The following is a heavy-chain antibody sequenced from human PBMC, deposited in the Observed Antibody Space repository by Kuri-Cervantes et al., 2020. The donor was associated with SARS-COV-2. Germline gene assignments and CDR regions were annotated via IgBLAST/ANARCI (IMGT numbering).Heavy chain of an antibody. V-gene: IGHV3-23*01. J-gene: IGHJ4*02. CDR1: GFTFSSYA. CDR2: ISGSGGST. Sequence: GGSLRLSCAASGFTFSSYAMSWVRQAPGKGLEWVSAISGSGGSTYYADSVKGRFTISRDSSKNTLYLEMNSLRVEDTAVYYCAKDLLFRGTYDLGKLDSWGRGTLVTVSS. D-gene: IGHD2-21*02. CDR3: AKDLLFRGTYDLGKLDS.